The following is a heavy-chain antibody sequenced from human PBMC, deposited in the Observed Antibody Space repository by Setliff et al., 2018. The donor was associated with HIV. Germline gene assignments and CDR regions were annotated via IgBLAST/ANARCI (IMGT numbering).Heavy chain of an antibody. CDR3: ARSSYYGSGSYTDY. V-gene: IGHV4-38-2*01. D-gene: IGHD3-10*01. Sequence: SETLSLTCAVSGYSISSGYYWAWIRQPPGKGLEWMGSIYHGGTTYYNPSLKSRSTISEETSKNQFSLSLSSVTAADTAVSYCARSSYYGSGSYTDYWGQGTLVTVSS. CDR2: IYHGGTT. J-gene: IGHJ4*02. CDR1: GYSISSGYY.